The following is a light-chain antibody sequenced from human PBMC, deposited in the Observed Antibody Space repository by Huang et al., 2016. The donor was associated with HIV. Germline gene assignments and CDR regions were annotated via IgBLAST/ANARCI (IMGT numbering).Light chain of an antibody. V-gene: IGKV3-11*01. CDR1: QSVGSS. CDR3: QQRSNWPPLT. J-gene: IGKJ4*01. CDR2: DTA. Sequence: EILLTQSPATLSLSPGDRATLSCRASQSVGSSLAWYQQKPGQAPRLLIYDTANRAAGIPARFSGSGSGTDFTLTISSLEPVDFAVYYCQQRSNWPPLTFGGGTKVEIK.